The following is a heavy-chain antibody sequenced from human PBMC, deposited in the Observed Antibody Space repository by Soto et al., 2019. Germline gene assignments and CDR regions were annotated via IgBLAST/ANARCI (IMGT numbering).Heavy chain of an antibody. J-gene: IGHJ4*02. V-gene: IGHV1-3*01. CDR2: INAGNGNT. CDR3: ARPKDYDACLDL. D-gene: IGHD3-22*01. Sequence: SVKARCKASGYTFTSYYIRWARHAPGQRLEWMGWINAGNGNTKYSQKFQGRVTFTRDTSANTAYMELSSLISEDTAVYYCARPKDYDACLDLWGQGPLLTVSS. CDR1: GYTFTSYY.